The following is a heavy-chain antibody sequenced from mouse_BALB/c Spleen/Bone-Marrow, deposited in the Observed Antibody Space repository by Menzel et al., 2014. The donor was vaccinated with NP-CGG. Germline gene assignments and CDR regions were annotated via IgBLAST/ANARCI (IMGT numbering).Heavy chain of an antibody. Sequence: EVNLVESGGGLVKPGGSLKLSCAASGFAFSNYDMSWVRQTPEKRLEWVAYISSGGGSTYSPDTVKGRFTISRDNAKNTLYLQMSSLKSEDTAMYYCARHGSYCYYAMDYWGQGTSVTVSS. CDR2: ISSGGGST. CDR3: ARHGSYCYYAMDY. CDR1: GFAFSNYD. J-gene: IGHJ4*01. D-gene: IGHD1-1*02. V-gene: IGHV5-12-1*01.